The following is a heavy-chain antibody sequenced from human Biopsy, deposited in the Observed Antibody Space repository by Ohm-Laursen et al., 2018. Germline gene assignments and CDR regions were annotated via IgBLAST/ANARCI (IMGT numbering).Heavy chain of an antibody. CDR1: GVSINGGRYY. CDR3: ARLGSGDYFPTFFDF. Sequence: SQTLSLTCALSGVSINGGRYYWNWIRHHPGKGLEWIGPIFYSANTYYNPSLKSRVTISVDTSKNQFSLKLSSVTAADTAVYYCARLGSGDYFPTFFDFWGQGALVTVSS. CDR2: IFYSANT. V-gene: IGHV4-31*11. D-gene: IGHD5-12*01. J-gene: IGHJ4*02.